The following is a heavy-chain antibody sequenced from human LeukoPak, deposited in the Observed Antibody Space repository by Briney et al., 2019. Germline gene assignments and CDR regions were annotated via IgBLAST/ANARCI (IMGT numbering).Heavy chain of an antibody. V-gene: IGHV3-53*01. CDR1: GFTVSSNY. J-gene: IGHJ6*03. CDR3: ARDHLQYGSGPREPSRYYYYMDV. Sequence: GGSLRLSCAASGFTVSSNYMSWVRQAPGKGLEWVSVIYSGGSTYYADSVKGRFTISRDNSKNTLYLQMNSLRAEDTAVYYCARDHLQYGSGPREPSRYYYYMDVWGKGTTVTISS. D-gene: IGHD3-10*01. CDR2: IYSGGST.